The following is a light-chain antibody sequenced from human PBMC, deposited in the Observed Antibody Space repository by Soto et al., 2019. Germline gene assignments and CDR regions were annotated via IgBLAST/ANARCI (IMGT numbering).Light chain of an antibody. Sequence: VVTQPPDTLSLSPGDTATLSCRASQSVSSSVAWYQHKPGQSPRLVVYSGDKRAPGIPPRFSGSGSGTDFTLTISSLESDDFAIYYCQQRYSWLRAFGPGTKVDI. CDR2: SGD. CDR1: QSVSSS. J-gene: IGKJ1*01. V-gene: IGKV3-11*01. CDR3: QQRYSWLRA.